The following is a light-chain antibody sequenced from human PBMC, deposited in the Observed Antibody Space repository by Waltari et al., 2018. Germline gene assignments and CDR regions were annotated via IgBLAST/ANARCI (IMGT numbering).Light chain of an antibody. CDR2: SNN. J-gene: IGLJ2*01. Sequence: QSMLTQPPSASGTPGQRVTIPRSGGRSNIGTKTGNLYQQVPGTAPKLLIYSNNQRPSGVPDRFSGSRSGTSASLAISGPQSEDEGEYYCAAWDASLNALLFGGGTTLTVL. V-gene: IGLV1-44*01. CDR3: AAWDASLNALL. CDR1: RSNIGTKT.